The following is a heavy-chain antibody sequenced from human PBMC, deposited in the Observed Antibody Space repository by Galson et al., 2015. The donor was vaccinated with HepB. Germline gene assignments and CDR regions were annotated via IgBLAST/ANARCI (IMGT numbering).Heavy chain of an antibody. V-gene: IGHV1-18*01. CDR1: GYTFKNYG. CDR2: ITAYSGNT. CDR3: ARHRAAAGKGWLDP. Sequence: SVKVSCKVSGYTFKNYGISWARQAPGQGLEWVGWITAYSGNTYYAQKFQGRVTMTTDTTSSTAYMDLRNLRSDDTAIYYCARHRAAAGKGWLDPWGQGTPVTVSS. J-gene: IGHJ5*02. D-gene: IGHD6-13*01.